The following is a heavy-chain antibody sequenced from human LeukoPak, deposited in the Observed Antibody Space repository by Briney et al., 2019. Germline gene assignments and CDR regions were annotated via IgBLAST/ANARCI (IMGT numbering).Heavy chain of an antibody. CDR2: INADGSAT. D-gene: IGHD1-1*01. Sequence: GGSLRLSCAVSGFNFSTYWIHWVRQAPGKGLVWVSLINADGSATTYGDSAKGRFTVSRDNDKNSLFLEMNRLRVEDTAVYYCARGTATTGWIDYWGQGTLVTVPS. J-gene: IGHJ4*01. V-gene: IGHV3-74*01. CDR1: GFNFSTYW. CDR3: ARGTATTGWIDY.